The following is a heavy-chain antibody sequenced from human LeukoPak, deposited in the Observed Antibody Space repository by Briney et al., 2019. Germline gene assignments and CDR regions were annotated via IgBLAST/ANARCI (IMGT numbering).Heavy chain of an antibody. CDR3: TQDSSVPMY. D-gene: IGHD3-22*01. V-gene: IGHV3-66*01. CDR1: GFTVSSNY. Sequence: GGSLRLSCEASGFTVSSNYMSWVRQAPGKGLEWVSVLYSDAGTYYADSVKGRFTISRDSSENTLYLRMNSLRAEDTAVHYCTQDSSVPMYGGQGPLATVSS. J-gene: IGHJ4*02. CDR2: LYSDAGT.